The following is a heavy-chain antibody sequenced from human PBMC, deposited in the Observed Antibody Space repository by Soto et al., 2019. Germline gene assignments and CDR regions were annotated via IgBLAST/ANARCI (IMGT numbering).Heavy chain of an antibody. D-gene: IGHD1-20*01. CDR2: VNAGNGNT. CDR1: GYTFTSYA. Sequence: QVQLVQSGAEEKKPGASVKVSCKASGYTFTSYAMHWVRQAPGQRLEWMGWVNAGNGNTKYSQKFQGRVTITRDTSASTAYMELSSLRSEDTAVYYCARGITLPTPLDYWGQGTLVTVSS. CDR3: ARGITLPTPLDY. V-gene: IGHV1-3*05. J-gene: IGHJ4*02.